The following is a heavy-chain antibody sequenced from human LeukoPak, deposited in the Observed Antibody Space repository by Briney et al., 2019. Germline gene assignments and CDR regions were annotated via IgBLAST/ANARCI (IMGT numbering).Heavy chain of an antibody. Sequence: PGGSLRLSCAASGFTFSNYWMSWVRQAPGKGLEWVANIKQDGSDGNYVDSVKGRFTISRDNAKNSLYLQMNSLRAEDTAVYYCVAKPYTLDVWGKGTTVTVSS. V-gene: IGHV3-7*01. J-gene: IGHJ6*04. D-gene: IGHD3-16*01. CDR1: GFTFSNYW. CDR2: IKQDGSDG. CDR3: VAKPYTLDV.